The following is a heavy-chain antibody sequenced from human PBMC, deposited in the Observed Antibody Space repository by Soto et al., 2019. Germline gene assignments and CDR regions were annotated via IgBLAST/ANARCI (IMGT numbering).Heavy chain of an antibody. CDR3: ARAACSGGSCYSGYYYYGMDV. CDR2: INAGNGNT. CDR1: GYTFTSYA. J-gene: IGHJ6*02. Sequence: QVQLVQSGAEVKKPGASVKVSCKASGYTFTSYAMHWVRQAPGQRLEWMGWINAGNGNTKYSQKFQGRVTITRDTSASTAYMELSSLRSEDTAVYYCARAACSGGSCYSGYYYYGMDVWGQGTTVTVSS. V-gene: IGHV1-3*01. D-gene: IGHD2-15*01.